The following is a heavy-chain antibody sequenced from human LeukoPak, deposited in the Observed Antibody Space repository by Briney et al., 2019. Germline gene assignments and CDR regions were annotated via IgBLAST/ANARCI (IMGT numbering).Heavy chain of an antibody. CDR1: GFTFSDAY. CDR2: ISSSGSTI. Sequence: GGSLRLSCAASGFTFSDAYMRWIRQAPGKGLEWVSYISSSGSTIYYADSVKGRCTISRYNAENSVTLQMNRLRAEDTAVYYWAREFVDTLTYYYGMDVWGQGPTVTVSS. V-gene: IGHV3-11*01. D-gene: IGHD5-18*01. CDR3: AREFVDTLTYYYGMDV. J-gene: IGHJ6*02.